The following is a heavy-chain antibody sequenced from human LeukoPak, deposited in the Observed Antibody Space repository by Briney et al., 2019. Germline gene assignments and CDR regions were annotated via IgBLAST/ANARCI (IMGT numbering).Heavy chain of an antibody. CDR3: ARGYKPGYSSGWSIFDS. Sequence: ASVKVSCKASGYTFTSYDINWVRQATGQGLEWMGWMNPNSGNTGYAQKFQGRATMTRNTSISTAYMELSSLRSDDTAVYYCARGYKPGYSSGWSIFDSWGQGTLVTVSS. CDR1: GYTFTSYD. V-gene: IGHV1-8*01. D-gene: IGHD6-19*01. J-gene: IGHJ4*02. CDR2: MNPNSGNT.